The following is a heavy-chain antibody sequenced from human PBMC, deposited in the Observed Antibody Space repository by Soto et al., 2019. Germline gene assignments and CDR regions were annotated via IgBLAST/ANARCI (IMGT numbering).Heavy chain of an antibody. Sequence: SETLSLTCTVSGGSISSGGYYWSWIRQHPGKGLEWIGYIYYSGSTYYNPSLKSRVTISVDTSKNQFSLKLSSVTAADTAVYYCARDGTVTWHNYYYMDGWGTGTTVTVSS. CDR1: GGSISSGGYY. D-gene: IGHD4-17*01. CDR3: ARDGTVTWHNYYYMDG. CDR2: IYYSGST. J-gene: IGHJ6*03. V-gene: IGHV4-31*03.